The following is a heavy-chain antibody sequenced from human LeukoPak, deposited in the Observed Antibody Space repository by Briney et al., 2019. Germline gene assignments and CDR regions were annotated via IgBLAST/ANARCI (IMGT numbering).Heavy chain of an antibody. Sequence: PSQTLSLTCTVSGGSISSGDYYWSWIRQPPGKGLEWIGCIYYSGSTYYNPSLKSRVTISVDTSKNQFSLKLSSVTAADTAVYYCARGDIVVVPAAPYFDYWGQGTLVTVPS. V-gene: IGHV4-30-4*01. CDR3: ARGDIVVVPAAPYFDY. D-gene: IGHD2-2*01. CDR2: IYYSGST. CDR1: GGSISSGDYY. J-gene: IGHJ4*02.